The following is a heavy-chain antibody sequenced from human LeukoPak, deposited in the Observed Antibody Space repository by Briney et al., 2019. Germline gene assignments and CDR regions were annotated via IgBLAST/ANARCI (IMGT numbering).Heavy chain of an antibody. CDR3: AKTRSSSAPDAFDI. V-gene: IGHV1-18*01. Sequence: GASVKVSCKASGYTFTSYGISWVRQAPGQGLEWMGWISAYNGNTNYAQKLQSRVTMTTDTSTSTAYMELRSLRSDDTAVYYCAKTRSSSAPDAFDIWGQGTMVTVSS. CDR2: ISAYNGNT. D-gene: IGHD6-6*01. CDR1: GYTFTSYG. J-gene: IGHJ3*02.